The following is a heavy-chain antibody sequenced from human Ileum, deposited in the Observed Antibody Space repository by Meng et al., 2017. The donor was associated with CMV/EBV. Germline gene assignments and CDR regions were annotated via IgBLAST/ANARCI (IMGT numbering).Heavy chain of an antibody. CDR2: IRNDGST. D-gene: IGHD1-20*01. J-gene: IGHJ4*02. V-gene: IGHV3-53*01. Sequence: GGSLRLSCAASGFSVTNNYMTWVRQAPGKGLEWVSFIRNDGSTAYTASVQDRFTISSDNSKTTVYLQMNSLRAEDLALYYCARACRQLNNCYLDSWGQGTKVTVSS. CDR3: ARACRQLNNCYLDS. CDR1: GFSVTNNY.